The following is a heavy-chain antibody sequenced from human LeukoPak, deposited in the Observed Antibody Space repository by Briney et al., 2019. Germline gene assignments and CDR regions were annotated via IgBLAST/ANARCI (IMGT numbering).Heavy chain of an antibody. CDR3: ARDSAGYYDFWSAWFDP. D-gene: IGHD3-3*01. CDR1: GFTFSSYA. J-gene: IGHJ5*02. V-gene: IGHV3-30-3*01. CDR2: ISYDGSNK. Sequence: PGGSLRLSRAASGFTFSSYAMHWVRQAPGKGLEWVAVISYDGSNKYYADSVKGRFTISRDNSKNTLYLQMNSLRAEDTAVYYCARDSAGYYDFWSAWFDPWGQGTLVTVSS.